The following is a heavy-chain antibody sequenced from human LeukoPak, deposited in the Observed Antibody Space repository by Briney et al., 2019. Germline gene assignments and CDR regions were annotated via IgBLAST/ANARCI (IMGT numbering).Heavy chain of an antibody. V-gene: IGHV4-34*01. CDR1: GGSFSGYY. J-gene: IGHJ6*04. D-gene: IGHD3-10*01. CDR3: ARTHYYGSGSYYNLRYYYGMDV. Sequence: SETLSLTRAVYGGSFSGYYWSWIRQPPGKGLEWIGEINHSGSTNYNPSLKSRVTISVDTSKNQFSLKLSSVTAADTAVYYCARTHYYGSGSYYNLRYYYGMDVWGKGTTATVSS. CDR2: INHSGST.